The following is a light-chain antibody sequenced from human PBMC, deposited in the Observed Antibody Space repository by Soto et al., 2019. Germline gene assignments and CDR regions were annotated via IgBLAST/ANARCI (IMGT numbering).Light chain of an antibody. V-gene: IGKV1-27*01. J-gene: IGKJ2*01. CDR3: LKYVESPKT. CDR2: AAS. CDR1: QGISNY. Sequence: DIQMTQSPSSLSASVGDRVTITCRASQGISNYLAWYQQKPGKGPKLLIYAASTLQSGVPSRFIGSGSGTDFTLTISSLQPEDAETYYCLKYVESPKTFGQGTKLEIK.